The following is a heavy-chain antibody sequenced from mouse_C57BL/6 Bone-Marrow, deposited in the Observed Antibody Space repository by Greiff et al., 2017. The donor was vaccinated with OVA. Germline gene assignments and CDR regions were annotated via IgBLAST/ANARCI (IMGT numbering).Heavy chain of an antibody. CDR1: GYTFTDYN. CDR3: ARETGTFFAY. Sequence: EVQLQQSGPELVKPGASVKIPCKASGYTFTDYNMDWVKKSHGKSLEWIGDINTKNGGTIYNQKFKGKATLTVDKSSSTAYMELRSLTSYDTAVYYCARETGTFFAYWGQGTLVTVSA. CDR2: INTKNGGT. J-gene: IGHJ3*01. D-gene: IGHD4-1*01. V-gene: IGHV1-18*01.